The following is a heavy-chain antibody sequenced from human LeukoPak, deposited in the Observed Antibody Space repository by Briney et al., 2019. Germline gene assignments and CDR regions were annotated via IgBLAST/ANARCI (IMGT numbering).Heavy chain of an antibody. D-gene: IGHD3-22*01. CDR2: INHSGST. CDR3: ARGITT. Sequence: SETLSLTCAVYGGSFNGYYWSWIRQPPGKGLEWIGEINHSGSTNYNPSLKSRVTISVDTSKNQFSLKLSSVTAADTAVYYCARGITTWGQGTLVTVSS. V-gene: IGHV4-34*01. CDR1: GGSFNGYY. J-gene: IGHJ4*02.